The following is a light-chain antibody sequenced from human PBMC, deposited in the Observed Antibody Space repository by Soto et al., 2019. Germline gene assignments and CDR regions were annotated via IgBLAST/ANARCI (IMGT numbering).Light chain of an antibody. CDR1: QSISSW. CDR3: QQYNNWPGT. V-gene: IGKV1-5*01. CDR2: DVS. Sequence: DIQMTQSPSTLSASVGDRGTITCRASQSISSWLAWYQQKPGKAPKLLIFDVSSLETGVPLRFSGSGSGTEFTLTISSLQSEDSAVYYCQQYNNWPGTFGQGTKVDI. J-gene: IGKJ1*01.